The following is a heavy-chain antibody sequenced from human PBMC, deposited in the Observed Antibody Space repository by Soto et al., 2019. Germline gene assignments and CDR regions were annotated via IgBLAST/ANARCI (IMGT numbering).Heavy chain of an antibody. V-gene: IGHV4-34*01. Sequence: QVQLQQWGAGLLKPSETLSLTCTVNGGSLTGYYWSWIRQPPGKGLEWIGEVKDGGSTNYSPSLRGRVPISADASKTHFSLGLNSVTAADTAVYFCARGQEGIVATHWDQGALVTVSS. D-gene: IGHD5-12*01. J-gene: IGHJ4*02. CDR2: VKDGGST. CDR1: GGSLTGYY. CDR3: ARGQEGIVATH.